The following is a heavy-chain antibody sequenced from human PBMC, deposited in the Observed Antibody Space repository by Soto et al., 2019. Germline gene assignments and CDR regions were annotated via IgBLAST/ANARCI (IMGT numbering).Heavy chain of an antibody. CDR2: IYYSGST. J-gene: IGHJ6*02. V-gene: IGHV4-59*01. CDR3: ARDPGTTVTTPRYYYGMDV. Sequence: SETLSLTCTVSGGSISSYYWSWIRQPPGKGLEWIGYIYYSGSTNYNPSLKSRVTISVDTSKNQFSLKLSSVTTADTAVYYCARDPGTTVTTPRYYYGMDVWGQGTTVTVSS. D-gene: IGHD4-17*01. CDR1: GGSISSYY.